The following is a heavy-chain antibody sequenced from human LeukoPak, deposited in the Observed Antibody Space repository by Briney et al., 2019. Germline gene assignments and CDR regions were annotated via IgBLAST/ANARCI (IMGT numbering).Heavy chain of an antibody. CDR3: ARDLGHYDILTGYLYY. J-gene: IGHJ4*02. D-gene: IGHD3-9*01. CDR1: GFTFSSYW. CDR2: ISYDGSNK. V-gene: IGHV3-30*03. Sequence: PGGSLRLSCAASGFTFSSYWMSWVRQAPGKGLEWVAVISYDGSNKYYADSVKGRFTISRDNSKNTLYLQMNSLRAEDTAVYYCARDLGHYDILTGYLYYWGQGTLVTVSS.